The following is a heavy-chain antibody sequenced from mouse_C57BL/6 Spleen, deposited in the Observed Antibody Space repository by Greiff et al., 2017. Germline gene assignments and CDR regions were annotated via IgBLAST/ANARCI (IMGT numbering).Heavy chain of an antibody. CDR2: ISSGGSYT. V-gene: IGHV5-6*01. CDR3: ARPGSSYGYYFDY. Sequence: EVQGVESGGDLVKPGGSLKLSCAASGFTFSSYGMSWVRQTPDKRLEWVATISSGGSYTYYPDSVKGRFTISRDNAKNTLYLQMSSLKSEDTAMYYCARPGSSYGYYFDYWGQGTTLTVSS. D-gene: IGHD1-1*01. J-gene: IGHJ2*01. CDR1: GFTFSSYG.